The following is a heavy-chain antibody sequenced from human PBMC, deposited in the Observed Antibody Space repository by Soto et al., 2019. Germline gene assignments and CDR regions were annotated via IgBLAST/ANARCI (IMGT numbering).Heavy chain of an antibody. D-gene: IGHD3-10*01. V-gene: IGHV3-21*02. CDR2: IGRVSTYI. J-gene: IGHJ4*02. CDR3: ARVTAGSGSYQIDL. CDR1: GFPFSSFR. Sequence: QLLESGGGLVKPGGSLRLSCGASGFPFSSFRLHWIRQAPGKGLEWVSSIGRVSTYIYYADSVRGRFTVSRDNAKNSVYLQMNCLTAEASGIYYCARVTAGSGSYQIDLWGQGTLVTVSS.